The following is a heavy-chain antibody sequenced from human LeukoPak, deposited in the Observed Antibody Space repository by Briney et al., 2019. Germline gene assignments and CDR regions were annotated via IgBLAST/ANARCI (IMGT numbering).Heavy chain of an antibody. J-gene: IGHJ4*02. Sequence: ASVKVSCKASGYTFTNYAIHWVRQAPGQGLEWMAWINAGNGNTKYSQKFQGRVTVTRDTSASTAYMELSSLKSEDTALYYCARDLMVAIGRPQPIDYWGQGTLVTVSS. CDR2: INAGNGNT. CDR1: GYTFTNYA. D-gene: IGHD2-8*01. CDR3: ARDLMVAIGRPQPIDY. V-gene: IGHV1-3*01.